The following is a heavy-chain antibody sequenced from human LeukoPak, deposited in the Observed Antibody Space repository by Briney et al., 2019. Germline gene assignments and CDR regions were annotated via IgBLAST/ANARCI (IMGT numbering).Heavy chain of an antibody. CDR1: GFTVSSNY. D-gene: IGHD3-16*01. CDR2: IYSGGST. CDR3: ARVWSAYFDY. V-gene: IGHV3-53*01. Sequence: GGSLTLSCAASGFTVSSNYMSWVRQAPGKGLEWVSVIYSGGSTYYADSVKGRFTISRDNSKNTLYLQMNSLRAEDTAVYYCARVWSAYFDYWGQGTLVTVSS. J-gene: IGHJ4*02.